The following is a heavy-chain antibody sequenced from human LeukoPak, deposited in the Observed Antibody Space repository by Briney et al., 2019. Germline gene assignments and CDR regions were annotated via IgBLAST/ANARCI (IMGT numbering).Heavy chain of an antibody. CDR3: ARTTMVRGTYYMDV. V-gene: IGHV4-39*07. J-gene: IGHJ6*03. D-gene: IGHD3-10*01. CDR2: IYYSGST. Sequence: NPSETLSLTCTVSGGSISSSSYYWGWIRQPPGKGLEWIGSIYYSGSTYYNPSLKSRVTISVDTSKNQFSLKLSSVTAADTAVYYCARTTMVRGTYYMDVWGKGTTVTVSS. CDR1: GGSISSSSYY.